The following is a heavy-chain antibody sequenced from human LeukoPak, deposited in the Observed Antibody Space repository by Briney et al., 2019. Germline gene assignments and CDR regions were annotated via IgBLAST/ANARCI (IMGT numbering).Heavy chain of an antibody. CDR2: ISAYNGNT. D-gene: IGHD3-10*01. Sequence: GASVKVSCKASGYTFTSYGISWVRQAPGQGLEWMGWISAYNGNTNYAQKLQGRVTMTTDTSTSTAYMELRSLRSDDTAVYYCARATMVQGVITPPFDYWGRGTLVTVSS. V-gene: IGHV1-18*01. J-gene: IGHJ4*02. CDR3: ARATMVQGVITPPFDY. CDR1: GYTFTSYG.